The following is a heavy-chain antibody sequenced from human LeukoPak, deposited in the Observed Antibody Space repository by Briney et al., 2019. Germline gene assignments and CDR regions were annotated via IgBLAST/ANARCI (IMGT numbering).Heavy chain of an antibody. Sequence: SETLSLTCAVYGGSFSGYYWSWIRQPPGKGLGWIGEINHSGSTNYNPSLKSRVTISVDTSKNQFSLKLSSVTAADTAVYYCARGGRITTFGVAADNWFDPWGQGTLVTVSS. J-gene: IGHJ5*02. CDR3: ARGGRITTFGVAADNWFDP. D-gene: IGHD3-3*01. CDR2: INHSGST. V-gene: IGHV4-34*01. CDR1: GGSFSGYY.